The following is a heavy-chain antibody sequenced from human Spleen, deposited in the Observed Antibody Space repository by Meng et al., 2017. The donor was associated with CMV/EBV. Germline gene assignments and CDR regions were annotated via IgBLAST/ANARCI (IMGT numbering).Heavy chain of an antibody. D-gene: IGHD3-10*01. Sequence: GESLKISCAASGFTFSDYYMSWIRQAPGKGLEWVSYISSSGSTIYYADSVKGRFTISRDNAKNSLYLQMNSLRAEDTAVYYCARDMGYYYGMDVWGQGTTVTVSS. CDR2: ISSSGSTI. CDR1: GFTFSDYY. J-gene: IGHJ6*02. V-gene: IGHV3-11*04. CDR3: ARDMGYYYGMDV.